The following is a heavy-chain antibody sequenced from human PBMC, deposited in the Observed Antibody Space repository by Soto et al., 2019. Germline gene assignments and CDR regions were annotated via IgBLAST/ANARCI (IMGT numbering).Heavy chain of an antibody. CDR3: AKGRHSSGWYQVTVVSY. J-gene: IGHJ4*02. Sequence: EVQLLESGGGLVQPGGSLRLSCAASGFTFSSYAMSWVRQAPGKGLEWVSAISGSGGSTYYADSVKGRFTISRDNSKNTLYLQMNSLRAEDTAVYYCAKGRHSSGWYQVTVVSYWGQGTLVTVSS. CDR1: GFTFSSYA. CDR2: ISGSGGST. D-gene: IGHD6-19*01. V-gene: IGHV3-23*01.